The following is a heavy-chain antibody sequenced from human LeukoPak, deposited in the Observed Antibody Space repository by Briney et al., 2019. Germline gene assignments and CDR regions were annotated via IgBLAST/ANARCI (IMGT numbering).Heavy chain of an antibody. J-gene: IGHJ4*02. D-gene: IGHD5-24*01. CDR3: ARVERWLQLWFDY. Sequence: ASVKVSRKASGYTFTGYYMHWVRQAPGQGLEWMGWINPNSGGTNYAQKFQGRVTMTRGTSISTAYMELSRLRSDDTAVYYCARVERWLQLWFDYWGQGTLVTVSS. CDR1: GYTFTGYY. V-gene: IGHV1-2*02. CDR2: INPNSGGT.